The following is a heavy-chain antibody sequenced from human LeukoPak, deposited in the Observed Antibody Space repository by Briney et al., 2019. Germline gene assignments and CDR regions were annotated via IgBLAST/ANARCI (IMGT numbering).Heavy chain of an antibody. CDR3: ATYSILNAREFRY. CDR2: ISYDGSKK. Sequence: GGSLRLSCAASGFTFSSYGMHWVRQAPGKGLEWVAVISYDGSKKYYADSVKGRFTISRDNAKNSVYLQMNSLGADDTAVYYCATYSILNAREFRYWGQGTLVTVTS. V-gene: IGHV3-33*05. CDR1: GFTFSSYG. D-gene: IGHD4-11*01. J-gene: IGHJ1*01.